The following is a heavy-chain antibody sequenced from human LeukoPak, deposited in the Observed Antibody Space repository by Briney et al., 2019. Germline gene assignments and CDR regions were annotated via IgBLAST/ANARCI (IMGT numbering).Heavy chain of an antibody. CDR1: GFTFSSYA. Sequence: QAGGSLRLSCAASGFTFSSYAMTWVRRAPGKGLEWVSTIEVGGAMTHYADSVKGRFTISRDTSKSTLFLQMINLRVEDTAVYYCAKPLGGSYLFDLWGPGTLVIVSS. V-gene: IGHV3-23*01. CDR3: AKPLGGSYLFDL. CDR2: IEVGGAMT. D-gene: IGHD1-26*01. J-gene: IGHJ4*02.